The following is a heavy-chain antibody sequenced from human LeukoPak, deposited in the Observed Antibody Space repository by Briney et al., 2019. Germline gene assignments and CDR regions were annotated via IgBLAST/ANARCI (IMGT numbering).Heavy chain of an antibody. V-gene: IGHV5-51*01. J-gene: IGHJ5*02. CDR2: IYPGDSDT. CDR1: GYSFTSYW. Sequence: GESLKISCKGSGYSFTSYWIGWVRQMPGKGLEWMGIIYPGDSDTRYSPSFQGQVTISADKSISTAYLQWSSLKASDTAMYYCARDWGYSYGSNWFDPWGQGTLVTVSS. D-gene: IGHD5-18*01. CDR3: ARDWGYSYGSNWFDP.